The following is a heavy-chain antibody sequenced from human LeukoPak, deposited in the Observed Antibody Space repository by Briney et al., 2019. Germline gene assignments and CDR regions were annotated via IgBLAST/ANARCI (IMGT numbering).Heavy chain of an antibody. V-gene: IGHV4-34*01. CDR2: INHSGST. J-gene: IGHJ4*02. CDR3: ARGYLAYYDSSGYVPYYFDY. Sequence: SETLSLTCAVYGGSFSGYYWSWIRQPPGKGLEWIGEINHSGSTNYNPSLTSRVTISVDTSKNQFSLKLSSVTAADTAVYYCARGYLAYYDSSGYVPYYFDYWGQGTPVTVSS. CDR1: GGSFSGYY. D-gene: IGHD3-22*01.